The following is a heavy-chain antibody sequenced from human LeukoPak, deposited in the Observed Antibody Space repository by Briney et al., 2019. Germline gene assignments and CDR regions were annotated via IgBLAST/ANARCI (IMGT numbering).Heavy chain of an antibody. V-gene: IGHV3-49*04. CDR3: TRGGEPVYWSGYPSYYFDY. CDR1: GFTFGDYA. CDR2: IRSKAYGGTT. D-gene: IGHD3-3*01. Sequence: GGSLRLSCTASGFTFGDYAMSWVRQAPGKGLEWVGFIRSKAYGGTTEYAASVKGRFTISRDDSKSIAYLQMNSLKTEDTAVYYCTRGGEPVYWSGYPSYYFDYWGQGTLVTVSS. J-gene: IGHJ4*02.